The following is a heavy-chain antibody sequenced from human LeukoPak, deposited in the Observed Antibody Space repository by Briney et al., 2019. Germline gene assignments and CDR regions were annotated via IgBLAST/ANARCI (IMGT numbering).Heavy chain of an antibody. CDR3: AREAVTRSYFDY. J-gene: IGHJ4*02. D-gene: IGHD4-17*01. V-gene: IGHV3-33*01. CDR1: RFTFSSYV. Sequence: GGSLRLSCAASRFTFSSYVMHWVRQAPGKGLEWVALIWYDGDNKYYSDSVKGRFSISRDNSKNTLYLQMNSLRAEDTAVYYCAREAVTRSYFDYWGQGTLVTVSS. CDR2: IWYDGDNK.